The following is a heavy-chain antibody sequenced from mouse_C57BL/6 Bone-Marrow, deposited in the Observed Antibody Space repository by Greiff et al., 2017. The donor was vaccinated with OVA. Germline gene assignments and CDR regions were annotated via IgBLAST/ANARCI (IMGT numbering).Heavy chain of an antibody. Sequence: QVQLQQSGAELARPGASVKLSCKASGYTFTSYGISWVKQRTGQGLEWIGEIYPRSGNTYYNEKFKGKATLTADKSSSTAYMELRSLTSEDSAVYFCARDSNPGYFDYWGQGTLVTVSA. J-gene: IGHJ3*01. CDR1: GYTFTSYG. V-gene: IGHV1-81*01. CDR2: IYPRSGNT. D-gene: IGHD2-5*01. CDR3: ARDSNPGYFDY.